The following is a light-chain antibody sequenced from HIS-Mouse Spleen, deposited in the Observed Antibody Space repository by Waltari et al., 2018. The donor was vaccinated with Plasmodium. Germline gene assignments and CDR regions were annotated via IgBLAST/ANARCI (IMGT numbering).Light chain of an antibody. Sequence: SYELTQPPSVSVSPGQTARITCSGDALPKKYAYWYQQKSGQAPVLVIYEDSKRPSGIPARFSGSSSGTMATLTISGGQVEDEADYYCYSTDSSGNHRVFGGGTKPTVL. J-gene: IGLJ3*02. V-gene: IGLV3-10*01. CDR2: EDS. CDR1: ALPKKY. CDR3: YSTDSSGNHRV.